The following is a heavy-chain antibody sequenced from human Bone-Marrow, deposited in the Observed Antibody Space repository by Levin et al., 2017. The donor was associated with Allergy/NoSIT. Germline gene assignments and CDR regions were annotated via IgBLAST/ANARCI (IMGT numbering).Heavy chain of an antibody. CDR3: ATYPTVAGTRGDY. Sequence: GESLKISCAASGFTFSSYAMSWVRQAPGKGLEWVSAISGSGGSTYYADSVKGRFTISRDNSKNTLYLQMNSLRAEDTAVYYCATYPTVAGTRGDYWGQGTLVTVSS. V-gene: IGHV3-23*01. D-gene: IGHD6-19*01. CDR2: ISGSGGST. J-gene: IGHJ4*02. CDR1: GFTFSSYA.